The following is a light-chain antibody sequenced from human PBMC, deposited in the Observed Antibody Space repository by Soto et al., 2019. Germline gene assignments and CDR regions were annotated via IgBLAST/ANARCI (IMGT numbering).Light chain of an antibody. V-gene: IGKV3-20*01. J-gene: IGKJ2*01. CDR2: GAS. Sequence: EIVLTQSPGTLSLSPGERATLSCRASQSVGSNYLAWYQQKPGQAPRLLIYGASIRATGIPDRFSGSGSGTDFPLTISRLEPEDFAVYYCQQYGGSPPTFGQGTKLEIK. CDR3: QQYGGSPPT. CDR1: QSVGSNY.